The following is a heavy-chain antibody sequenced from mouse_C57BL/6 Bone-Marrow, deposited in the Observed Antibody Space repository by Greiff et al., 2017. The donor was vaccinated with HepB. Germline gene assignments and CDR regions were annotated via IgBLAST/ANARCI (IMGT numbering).Heavy chain of an antibody. CDR1: GFSFNTYA. V-gene: IGHV10-1*01. J-gene: IGHJ4*01. D-gene: IGHD2-2*01. CDR2: IRSKSNNCAT. Sequence: DVKLVESGGGLVQPKGSLKLSCAASGFSFNTYAMNWVRQAPGKGLEWVARIRSKSNNCATYYADSVKDRFTISRDDSESMLYLQMNNLKTEDTAMYYCVRLLWGYDAAMDYWGQGTSVTVSS. CDR3: VRLLWGYDAAMDY.